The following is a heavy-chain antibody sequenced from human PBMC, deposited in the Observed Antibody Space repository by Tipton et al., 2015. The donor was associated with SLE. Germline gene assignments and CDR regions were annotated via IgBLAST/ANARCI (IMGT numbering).Heavy chain of an antibody. Sequence: SLRLSCAASGFTFSSYAMSWVRQAPGKGLEWVSAISGSGGSTYYADSVKGRVTLSRDNSKNTLYLQMNSLRAEDTAVYYCAKDRRGARDAFDIWGQGTMVTVSS. J-gene: IGHJ3*02. CDR2: ISGSGGST. V-gene: IGHV3-23*01. CDR3: AKDRRGARDAFDI. D-gene: IGHD3-10*01. CDR1: GFTFSSYA.